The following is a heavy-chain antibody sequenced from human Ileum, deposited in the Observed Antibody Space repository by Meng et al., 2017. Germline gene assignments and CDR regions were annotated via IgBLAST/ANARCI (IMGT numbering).Heavy chain of an antibody. J-gene: IGHJ4*02. V-gene: IGHV4-4*02. Sequence: QVQLQGSGQGVVKTSQTLAITCAVFGASVSANSYWSWVRQPPGKGLAWIGQIDQSGNAYYSPSLKSRVTMSIDKSKNQFSLRMTSVTAADTAVYYCARHGGYYQDFWGQGTLVTVSS. CDR3: ARHGGYYQDF. D-gene: IGHD4/OR15-4a*01. CDR2: IDQSGNA. CDR1: GASVSANSY.